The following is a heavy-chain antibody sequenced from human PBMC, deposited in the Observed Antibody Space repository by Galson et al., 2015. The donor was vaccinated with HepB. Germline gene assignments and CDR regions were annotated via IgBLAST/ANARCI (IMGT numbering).Heavy chain of an antibody. CDR3: ARMEVVAYGFDI. J-gene: IGHJ3*02. CDR1: GFSLSTSGMC. CDR2: IDWDDAK. D-gene: IGHD2-15*01. Sequence: PALVKPTQTLTLTCTFSGFSLSTSGMCVNWIRQPPGKALEWLARIDWDDAKYYSTSLKTRLTISKDTSKNLVVLTMTNMDPVDTATYYCARMEVVAYGFDIWGQGTMVTVSS. V-gene: IGHV2-70*11.